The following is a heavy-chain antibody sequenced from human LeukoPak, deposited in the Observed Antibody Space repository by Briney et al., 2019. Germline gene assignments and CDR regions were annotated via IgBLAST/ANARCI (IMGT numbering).Heavy chain of an antibody. Sequence: GASVKVSCKASGYTFTSYGISWARQAPGQGLEWMGWISAYNGNTNYAQKLQGRVTMTTDTSTSTAYMELRSLRSDDTAVYYCARKYSSYYYGSGSYYWGRDYYGMDVWGQGTTVTVSS. J-gene: IGHJ6*02. V-gene: IGHV1-18*01. CDR3: ARKYSSYYYGSGSYYWGRDYYGMDV. D-gene: IGHD3-10*01. CDR2: ISAYNGNT. CDR1: GYTFTSYG.